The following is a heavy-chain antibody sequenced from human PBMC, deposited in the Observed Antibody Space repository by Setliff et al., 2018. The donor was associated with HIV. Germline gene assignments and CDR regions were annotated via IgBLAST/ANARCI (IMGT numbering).Heavy chain of an antibody. CDR1: GVSISGHY. D-gene: IGHD2-8*02. Sequence: SETLSLTCSVSGVSISGHYWTWVRQPPGKGLEWIGYIYTSGTTEYNPSLESRATISLDTAKDQVSLKLRSVTAADTALYYCARLIHTGLLYLDYWGLGMLVTVSS. J-gene: IGHJ4*02. CDR3: ARLIHTGLLYLDY. CDR2: IYTSGTT. V-gene: IGHV4-4*09.